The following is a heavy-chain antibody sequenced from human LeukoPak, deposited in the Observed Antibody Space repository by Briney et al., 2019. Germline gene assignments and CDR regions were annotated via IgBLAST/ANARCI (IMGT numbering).Heavy chain of an antibody. Sequence: GASVKVSCKTSGYTFTGFYMHWVRQAPGQGLEWMGWINPDTGGTNFGQQFQGRVTTTRDTSISTAYMELYSLRSDDTAVYFCARDMKWFGESFPTGMDIWGQGTTVTVSS. V-gene: IGHV1-2*02. J-gene: IGHJ6*02. D-gene: IGHD3-10*01. CDR2: INPDTGGT. CDR1: GYTFTGFY. CDR3: ARDMKWFGESFPTGMDI.